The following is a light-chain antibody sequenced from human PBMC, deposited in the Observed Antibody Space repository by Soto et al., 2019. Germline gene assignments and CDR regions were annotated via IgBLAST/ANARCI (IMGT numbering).Light chain of an antibody. V-gene: IGKV3-20*01. Sequence: EIVLTQSPGTLSLSPGERATLSCRASQSVSSSYLAWYQQKPGQAPSLLIYGASSRATGIPDRFSGSGSGTDFTLTISRLEPEDLAVYYCQQYGSSKGTFGQGTKVEIK. CDR1: QSVSSSY. CDR2: GAS. CDR3: QQYGSSKGT. J-gene: IGKJ1*01.